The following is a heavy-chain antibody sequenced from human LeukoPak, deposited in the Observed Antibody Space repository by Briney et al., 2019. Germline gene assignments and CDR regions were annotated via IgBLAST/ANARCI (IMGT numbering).Heavy chain of an antibody. J-gene: IGHJ4*02. CDR1: GASISSGGYS. CDR2: IYHSGST. D-gene: IGHD6-19*01. V-gene: IGHV4-30-2*01. CDR3: ARAGGQWPTQSDY. Sequence: SETLSLTCAVSGASISSGGYSWPWIRQPPGRGLEWIGYIYHSGSTYYNPSLKSRVTLSVDRSKNQFSLKLSSVTAADTAVYYCARAGGQWPTQSDYWGQGTLVTVSS.